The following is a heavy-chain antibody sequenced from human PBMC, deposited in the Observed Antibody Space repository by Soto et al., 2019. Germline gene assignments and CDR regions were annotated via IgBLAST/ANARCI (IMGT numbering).Heavy chain of an antibody. CDR1: GGTFSSYA. CDR3: ARDWRSNQLSGWFDP. Sequence: QVQLVQSGAEVKKPGSSVKVSCKASGGTFSSYAISWVRQAPGQGLEWMGGIIPMFGRAKYEQKFQGRVTLTADASTSTAYMELSSLRSEDTAVYYGARDWRSNQLSGWFDPWGQGTLVTVSS. CDR2: IIPMFGRA. J-gene: IGHJ5*02. V-gene: IGHV1-69*01. D-gene: IGHD2-2*01.